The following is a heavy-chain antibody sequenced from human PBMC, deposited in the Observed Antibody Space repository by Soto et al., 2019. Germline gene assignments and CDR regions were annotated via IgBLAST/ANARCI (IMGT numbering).Heavy chain of an antibody. CDR1: GGSISTYY. J-gene: IGHJ4*02. CDR3: ARENDALYYFDY. V-gene: IGHV4-59*01. CDR2: IYYTGST. D-gene: IGHD3-16*01. Sequence: SETLSLTCTVSGGSISTYYWSWIRQPPGKGLEWIGYIYYTGSTNYNPSLKSRVTISVYTSKNQFSLNLSSVTAADTAVYYCARENDALYYFDYWGQGTLVTVSS.